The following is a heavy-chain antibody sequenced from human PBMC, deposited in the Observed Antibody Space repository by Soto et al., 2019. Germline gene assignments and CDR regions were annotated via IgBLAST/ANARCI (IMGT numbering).Heavy chain of an antibody. J-gene: IGHJ4*02. CDR3: AHRLASSSGWSLGLDY. Sequence: GESLKISCKTYGYTFADHWIGWVRQMPGKGLEWMGIIYPGGSDTRYSPSFQGQVTISADKSISTVYLQWSKLKVSDTGTYYCAHRLASSSGWSLGLDYWGQGTLVTVSS. V-gene: IGHV5-51*01. D-gene: IGHD6-19*01. CDR2: IYPGGSDT. CDR1: GYTFADHW.